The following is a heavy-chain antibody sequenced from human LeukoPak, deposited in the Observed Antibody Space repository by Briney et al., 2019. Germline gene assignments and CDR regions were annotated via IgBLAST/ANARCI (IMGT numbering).Heavy chain of an antibody. CDR1: GFTFSDHY. J-gene: IGHJ4*02. Sequence: GRSLRLSCAASGFTFSDHYMDWLRQAPGKGREWVSRTRNKANSYNIECAASVEGRFTISRDDSKNSLYLQMNSLKTEDTGVYYSDRAESVSYYLWGQGSLVTVSS. CDR2: TRNKANSYNI. V-gene: IGHV3-72*01. D-gene: IGHD1-26*01. CDR3: DRAESVSYYL.